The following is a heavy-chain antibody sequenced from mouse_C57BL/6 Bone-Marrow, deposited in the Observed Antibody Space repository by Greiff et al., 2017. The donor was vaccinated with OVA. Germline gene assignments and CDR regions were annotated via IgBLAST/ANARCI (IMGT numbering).Heavy chain of an antibody. CDR2: IYWDDDK. V-gene: IGHV8-12*01. J-gene: IGHJ2*01. CDR1: GFSLSISGMG. Sequence: QVTLKESAPGILQSPQPLSLTCSFSGFSLSISGMGVSWFRQPSGKGLEWLAHIYWDDDKRYNPSLKSRLTISKDTSRNQVFLKITSVDTADTATYYCARRRGYYCASSYGYWGQGPTLSVSS. D-gene: IGHD1-1*01. CDR3: ARRRGYYCASSYGY.